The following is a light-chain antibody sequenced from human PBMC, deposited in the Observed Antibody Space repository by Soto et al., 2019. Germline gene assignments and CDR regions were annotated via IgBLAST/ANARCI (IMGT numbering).Light chain of an antibody. CDR1: SGSVSTSYY. CDR2: STN. V-gene: IGLV8-61*01. Sequence: QTVVTQEPSFSVSPGGTVTLTCGLSSGSVSTSYYPSWYQQTPGQAPRTLIYSTNTRSSGVPGRFSGSILGNKAALTITGAQADDESHYSCVLYMGSGIPVFGGGTKLTVL. J-gene: IGLJ3*02. CDR3: VLYMGSGIPV.